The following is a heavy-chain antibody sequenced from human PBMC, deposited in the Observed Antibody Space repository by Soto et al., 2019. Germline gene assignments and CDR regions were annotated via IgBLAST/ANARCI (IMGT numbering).Heavy chain of an antibody. Sequence: QVQLQESGPGLVQPSQTLSLTCSVSGASISSVGYYWTWIRQHPGEGLEWNGYIYHSGSTYYNPSPDSRLTISADTSKNQFSLRLSSVTAADTAIYYCGSFSDRITPATIVDWGQGTLVTVSS. CDR3: GSFSDRITPATIVD. CDR1: GASISSVGYY. D-gene: IGHD2-2*02. V-gene: IGHV4-31*03. CDR2: IYHSGST. J-gene: IGHJ4*02.